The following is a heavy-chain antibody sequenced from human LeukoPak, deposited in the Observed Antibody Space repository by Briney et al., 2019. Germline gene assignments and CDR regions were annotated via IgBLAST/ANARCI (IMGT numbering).Heavy chain of an antibody. Sequence: ASVKVSCKASGYTFTSYGISWVRQAPGQGLEWMGWISAYNGNTNYAQKLQGRVTMTTDTSTSTAYMELRSLRSDDTAVYYCHTGVGIGGYDYYYYYGMDVWGQGTTVTVSS. CDR3: HTGVGIGGYDYYYYYGMDV. CDR1: GYTFTSYG. J-gene: IGHJ6*02. V-gene: IGHV1-18*01. CDR2: ISAYNGNT. D-gene: IGHD5-12*01.